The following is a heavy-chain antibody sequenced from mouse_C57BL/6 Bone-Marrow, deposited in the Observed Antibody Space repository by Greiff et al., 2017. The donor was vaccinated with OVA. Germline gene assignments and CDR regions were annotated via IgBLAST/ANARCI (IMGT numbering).Heavy chain of an antibody. CDR2: ISYDGSN. Sequence: DVKLVESGPGLVKPSQSLSLTCSVTGYSITSGYYWNWIRQFPGNKLEWMGYISYDGSNNYNPSLKNRITITRDTSKNQFFLKLNSVTTEDTATYYCARDPFYYGSPLAYWGQGTLVTVSA. D-gene: IGHD1-1*01. CDR3: ARDPFYYGSPLAY. J-gene: IGHJ3*01. V-gene: IGHV3-6*01. CDR1: GYSITSGYY.